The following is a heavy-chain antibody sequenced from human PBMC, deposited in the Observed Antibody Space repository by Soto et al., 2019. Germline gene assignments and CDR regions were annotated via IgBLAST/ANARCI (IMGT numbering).Heavy chain of an antibody. CDR3: AGEAPGAAPT. J-gene: IGHJ4*02. CDR2: INYRGTT. V-gene: IGHV4-31*03. D-gene: IGHD6-13*01. Sequence: SETLSLTCTVSGGPIINGDSYLNWIRQHPEKGLEWMGYINYRGTTNYNPALKSRILISIDTSKNQFSLRLTSVTAADTAVYYGAGEAPGAAPTWGKGTLFTVSS. CDR1: GGPIINGDSY.